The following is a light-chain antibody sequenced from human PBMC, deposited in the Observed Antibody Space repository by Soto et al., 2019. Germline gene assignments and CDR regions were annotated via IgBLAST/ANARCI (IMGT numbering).Light chain of an antibody. CDR1: QSVGVS. J-gene: IGKJ5*01. V-gene: IGKV3-11*01. Sequence: EVVLTQSPATLSLSPGERATLSCRASQSVGVSVAWYQHRPGLAPRLLIYNAFSRPTGIPARFSGSGSGTDFTLTISTLEPEDFAVYYCHRRSNRPYTFGQGTRLEIK. CDR3: HRRSNRPYT. CDR2: NAF.